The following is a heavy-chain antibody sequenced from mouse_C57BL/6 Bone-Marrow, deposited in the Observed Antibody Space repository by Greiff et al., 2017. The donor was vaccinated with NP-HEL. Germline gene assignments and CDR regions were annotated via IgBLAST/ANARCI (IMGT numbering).Heavy chain of an antibody. V-gene: IGHV10-1*01. CDR3: VRPSRWILHAMDY. D-gene: IGHD2-3*01. CDR1: GFSFNTYA. Sequence: EVQRVESGGGLVQPKGSLKLSCAASGFSFNTYAMNWVRQAPGKGLEWVARIRSKSNNYATYYADSVKARFTISRDESESMLYLQMNNLKTEDTAMYDCVRPSRWILHAMDYWGQGTSVTVSS. CDR2: IRSKSNNYAT. J-gene: IGHJ4*01.